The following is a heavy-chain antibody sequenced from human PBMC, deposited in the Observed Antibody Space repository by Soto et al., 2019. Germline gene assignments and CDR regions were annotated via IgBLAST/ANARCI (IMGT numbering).Heavy chain of an antibody. J-gene: IGHJ6*02. CDR2: IKRKIDGEAT. V-gene: IGHV3-15*07. D-gene: IGHD2-15*01. Sequence: EVQLVESGGGLVKPGGSLRLSCAASGFSFSNAWMNWVRQAPGKGLEWVGRIKRKIDGEATDYAGPAKGRFTVFRDESNSALYLQMNRLKGDDTAVDYGTTWSVEGVWVQGTTVTVS. CDR3: TTWSVEGV. CDR1: GFSFSNAW.